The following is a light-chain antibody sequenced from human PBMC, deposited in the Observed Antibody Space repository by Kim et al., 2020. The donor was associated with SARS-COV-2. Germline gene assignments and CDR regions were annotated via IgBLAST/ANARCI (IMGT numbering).Light chain of an antibody. CDR3: QVWDSSSDHRVV. J-gene: IGLJ2*01. Sequence: PGKTAWITCGGNSIGSKSVTWYQQRPGQAPVLVIYYDSDRPSGMPERFSGSNSGNTATLTISRVEAGDEADYYCQVWDSSSDHRVVFGGGTQLTVL. CDR2: YDS. V-gene: IGLV3-21*04. CDR1: SIGSKS.